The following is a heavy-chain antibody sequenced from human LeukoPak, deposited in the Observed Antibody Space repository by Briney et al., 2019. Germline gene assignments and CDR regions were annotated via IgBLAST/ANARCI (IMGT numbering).Heavy chain of an antibody. CDR2: FDPEDGET. Sequence: ASVKVSCKVSGYTLTELSMHWVRQAPGKGLEWMGGFDPEDGETIYAQKFQGRVTMTEDTSTDTAYMELSSLRSEDTAVYYCARATRITIFGVVMGFGYWGQGTLVTVSS. D-gene: IGHD3-3*01. V-gene: IGHV1-24*01. CDR1: GYTLTELS. CDR3: ARATRITIFGVVMGFGY. J-gene: IGHJ4*02.